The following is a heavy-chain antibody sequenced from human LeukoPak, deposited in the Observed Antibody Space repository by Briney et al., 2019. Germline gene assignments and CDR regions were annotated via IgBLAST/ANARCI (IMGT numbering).Heavy chain of an antibody. CDR1: GYTFTRYD. J-gene: IGHJ4*02. Sequence: ASVKVSCKASGYTFTRYDMNWVRQAPGQGLERMGWINTKTGNPTYAPGSTGRFVFWSDTSVSTAYLQINSLKAEDTAVYYCARDDYYDSSGDPRWGQGTLVTVSS. V-gene: IGHV7-4-1*02. CDR3: ARDDYYDSSGDPR. CDR2: INTKTGNP. D-gene: IGHD3-22*01.